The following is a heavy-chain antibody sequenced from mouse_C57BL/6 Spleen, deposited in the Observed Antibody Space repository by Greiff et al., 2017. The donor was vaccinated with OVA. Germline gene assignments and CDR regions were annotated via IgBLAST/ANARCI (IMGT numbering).Heavy chain of an antibody. J-gene: IGHJ2*01. D-gene: IGHD3-2*02. CDR1: GFTFTDYY. V-gene: IGHV7-3*01. CDR2: IRNKANGYTT. CDR3: ARYATAQASLGY. Sequence: EVQGVESGGGLVQPGGSLSLSCAASGFTFTDYYMSWVRQPPGKALEWLGFIRNKANGYTTEYSASVKGRFTISRDNSQSILYLQMNALRAEDSATYYCARYATAQASLGYWGQGTTLTVSS.